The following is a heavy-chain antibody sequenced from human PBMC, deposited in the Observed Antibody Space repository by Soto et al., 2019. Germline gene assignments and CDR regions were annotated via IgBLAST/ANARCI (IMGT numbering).Heavy chain of an antibody. V-gene: IGHV4-39*01. Sequence: SETLSLTCTVSGGSISSSSYYWGWIRQPPGKGLEWIGSIYYSGSTYYNPSLKSRVTISVDTSKNQFSLKLSSVTAADTAVYYCARPLGVIAARQDWFDPWGQGTLVTVSS. CDR3: ARPLGVIAARQDWFDP. D-gene: IGHD6-6*01. CDR2: IYYSGST. CDR1: GGSISSSSYY. J-gene: IGHJ5*02.